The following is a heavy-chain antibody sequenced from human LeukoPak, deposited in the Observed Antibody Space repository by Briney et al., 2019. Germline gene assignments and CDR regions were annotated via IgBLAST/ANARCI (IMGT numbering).Heavy chain of an antibody. J-gene: IGHJ6*03. V-gene: IGHV1-8*01. D-gene: IGHD3-3*01. Sequence: ASVKVSCKASGYTFTSYDINWVRQATGQGLEWMGWMNLNSGNTGYAQKFQGRVTLTRNTSISTAYMELSSLRSEDTAVYYCARGRTPPHYDFWSGYYPHYYYYYMDVWGKGTTVTVSS. CDR3: ARGRTPPHYDFWSGYYPHYYYYYMDV. CDR1: GYTFTSYD. CDR2: MNLNSGNT.